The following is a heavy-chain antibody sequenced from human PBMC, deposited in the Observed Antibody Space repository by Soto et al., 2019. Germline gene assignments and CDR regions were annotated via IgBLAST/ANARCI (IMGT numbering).Heavy chain of an antibody. J-gene: IGHJ6*02. Sequence: VQLVESGGGVVQPGRSLRLSCAASGFPFSSHAMYWVRQAPGKGLEWVALISYDGTNKQYADSVKGRLTVSRDDSTNTLYLQMNSLRPEDTAVYHCARDSNTYRDYYHGMDVWGQGTTVTVSS. V-gene: IGHV3-30-3*01. CDR3: ARDSNTYRDYYHGMDV. CDR2: ISYDGTNK. CDR1: GFPFSSHA. D-gene: IGHD3-10*02.